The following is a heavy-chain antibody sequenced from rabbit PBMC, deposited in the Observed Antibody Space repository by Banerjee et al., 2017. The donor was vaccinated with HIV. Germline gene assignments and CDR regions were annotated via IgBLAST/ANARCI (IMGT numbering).Heavy chain of an antibody. J-gene: IGHJ3*01. CDR1: GFSFSSSYY. CDR3: ARRTYGDAAYAYAFGL. CDR2: IYAGGDMA. Sequence: QSLEESGGDLVKPGASLTLTCTASGFSFSSSYYMCWVRQAPGKGLEWIACIYAGGDMAYYASWAKGRFTSSKTSSTTVTLQMTSLTAADTATYFCARRTYGDAAYAYAFGLWGQGTLVTDS. D-gene: IGHD6-1*01. V-gene: IGHV1S40*01.